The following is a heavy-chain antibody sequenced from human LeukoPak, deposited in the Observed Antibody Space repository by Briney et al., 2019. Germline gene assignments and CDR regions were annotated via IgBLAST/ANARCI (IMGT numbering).Heavy chain of an antibody. CDR2: IYYSGST. CDR3: ASQARSKTIYGMDV. CDR1: GGSISSYY. V-gene: IGHV4-59*08. Sequence: SETLSLTCTVSGGSISSYYWSWIRQPPGKGLEWIGYIYYSGSTNYNPSLKSRVTISVDTSKNQFSLKLSSVTAADTAEYYCASQARSKTIYGMDVWGQGTTVTVSS. D-gene: IGHD1-26*01. J-gene: IGHJ6*02.